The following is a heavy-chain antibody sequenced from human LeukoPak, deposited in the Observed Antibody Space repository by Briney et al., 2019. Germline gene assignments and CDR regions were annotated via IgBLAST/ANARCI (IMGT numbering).Heavy chain of an antibody. CDR3: AKDLSYDSSGYPDY. V-gene: IGHV3-9*01. CDR1: GFTFDDYA. J-gene: IGHJ4*02. D-gene: IGHD3-22*01. CDR2: ISWNSGSI. Sequence: PGGSLRLSCAASGFTFDDYAMHWVRQAPGKGLEWVSGISWNSGSIGYADSVKGRFTISRDNAKNSLYLRMNSLRAEDTALYYCAKDLSYDSSGYPDYWGQGTLVTVSS.